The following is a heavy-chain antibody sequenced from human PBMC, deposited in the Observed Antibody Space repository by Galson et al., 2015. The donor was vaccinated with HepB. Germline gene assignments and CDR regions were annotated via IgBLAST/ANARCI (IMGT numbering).Heavy chain of an antibody. Sequence: SLRLSCAASGFPFSNYAMNWVREAPGKGLEWVSAISGGGGSTNYVDSVKGRFTISRDNSKNTLYLQMNSLRAEDTAVYYCAKGGAYYYDSSGFRYFDLWGRGTLVTVSS. CDR1: GFPFSNYA. J-gene: IGHJ2*01. CDR2: ISGGGGST. CDR3: AKGGAYYYDSSGFRYFDL. D-gene: IGHD3-22*01. V-gene: IGHV3-23*01.